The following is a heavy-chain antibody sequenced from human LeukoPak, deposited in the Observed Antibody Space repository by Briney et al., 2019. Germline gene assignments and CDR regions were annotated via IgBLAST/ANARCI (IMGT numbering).Heavy chain of an antibody. Sequence: GRSLRLSCAASGFTFSSYAMHWDRQAPGKGLEWVTVISYDGSNEYYADSVKGRFTISRDNSKNTLYLQMNNLRAEDTAVYCCARGLVRSGYYFDYWGQGTLVTVSS. J-gene: IGHJ4*02. CDR3: ARGLVRSGYYFDY. CDR1: GFTFSSYA. CDR2: ISYDGSNE. D-gene: IGHD3-9*01. V-gene: IGHV3-30-3*01.